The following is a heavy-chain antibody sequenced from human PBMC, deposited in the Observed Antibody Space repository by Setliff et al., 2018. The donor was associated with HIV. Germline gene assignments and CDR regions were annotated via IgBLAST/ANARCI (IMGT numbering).Heavy chain of an antibody. D-gene: IGHD5-12*01. Sequence: SGPTLGKPTQNPTLTFTFSGFSLSTSGVGVGWIRQPPGKALEWLAIIYWHGGGRYSPYLKSRLTITKDTSKNQVVLTMTNIDPVDTATYYCAHRPNSGYDLNFDYWGQGIQVTVSS. J-gene: IGHJ4*02. V-gene: IGHV2-5*01. CDR2: IYWHGGG. CDR1: GFSLSTSGVG. CDR3: AHRPNSGYDLNFDY.